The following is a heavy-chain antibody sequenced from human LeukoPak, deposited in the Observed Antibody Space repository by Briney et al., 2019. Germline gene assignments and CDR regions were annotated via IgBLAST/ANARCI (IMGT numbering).Heavy chain of an antibody. CDR3: ARASMVRGVNGYYYYYMDV. CDR2: ISYDGSNK. J-gene: IGHJ6*03. Sequence: GGSLRLSCAASGFTFSSYAMHWVRQAPGKGLEWVAVISYDGSNKYYADSVKGRFTISRDNSKNTLYLQMNSLRAEDTAVYYCARASMVRGVNGYYYYYMDVWGKGTTVTVSS. D-gene: IGHD3-10*01. V-gene: IGHV3-30*04. CDR1: GFTFSSYA.